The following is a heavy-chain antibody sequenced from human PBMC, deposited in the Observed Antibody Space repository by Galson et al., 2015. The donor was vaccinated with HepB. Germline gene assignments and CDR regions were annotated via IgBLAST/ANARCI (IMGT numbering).Heavy chain of an antibody. V-gene: IGHV4-59*08. J-gene: IGHJ6*02. CDR1: GGSVSYYY. CDR2: IYYSGST. Sequence: LSLTCTVSGGSVSYYYWSWIRQPPGKGLEWIGYIYYSGSTNYNPYLKSRVTISVDTSKNQFSLRLSSVTAADTAVYYCARRDSNPHYYSLDVWGQGTTVTVSS. CDR3: ARRDSNPHYYSLDV. D-gene: IGHD4-11*01.